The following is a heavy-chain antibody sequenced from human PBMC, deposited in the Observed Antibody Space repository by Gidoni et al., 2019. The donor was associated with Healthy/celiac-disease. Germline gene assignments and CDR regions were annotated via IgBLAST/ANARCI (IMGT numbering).Heavy chain of an antibody. V-gene: IGHV3-49*05. D-gene: IGHD2-2*01. Sequence: EVQLVESGGGLVKPGRSLRLPCTASGFTFGDYAMSWFREAPGQGLEWVGFIRSNAYGGTTEYAASVKGRFTISRDDSKSIAYLQMNSLKTEDTAVYYCTRDRERYCSSTSCYYFDYWGQGTLVTVSS. J-gene: IGHJ4*02. CDR1: GFTFGDYA. CDR3: TRDRERYCSSTSCYYFDY. CDR2: IRSNAYGGTT.